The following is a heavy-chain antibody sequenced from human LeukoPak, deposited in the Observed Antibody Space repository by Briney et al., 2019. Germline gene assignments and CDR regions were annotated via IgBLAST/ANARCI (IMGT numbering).Heavy chain of an antibody. CDR2: ISSSSYI. V-gene: IGHV3-21*01. CDR3: ARDLPLGYYGSGTNDY. J-gene: IGHJ4*02. Sequence: GCSLRLSRASCGFPLSSYNMIWLRQAPAKGREWVSSISSSSYIYHADSVKGRFNISRDNAKNSLYLQMNSLRAEDTAVYYCARDLPLGYYGSGTNDYWGQGTLVTVSS. D-gene: IGHD3-10*01. CDR1: GFPLSSYN.